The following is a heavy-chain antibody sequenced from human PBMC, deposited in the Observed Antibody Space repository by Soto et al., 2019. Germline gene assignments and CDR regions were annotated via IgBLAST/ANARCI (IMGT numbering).Heavy chain of an antibody. D-gene: IGHD4-17*01. CDR2: IYYSGTT. Sequence: SETLSLTCTVSGGSISSVGYYWGWIRQPPGKGLEWIGTIYYSGTTYYNPSLKSRVTISVDTSKNQFSLKLSSVTAADTAVYYCARRPPTVTTYYFDYWGHGTLVTVYS. CDR1: GGSISSVGYY. J-gene: IGHJ4*01. CDR3: ARRPPTVTTYYFDY. V-gene: IGHV4-39*01.